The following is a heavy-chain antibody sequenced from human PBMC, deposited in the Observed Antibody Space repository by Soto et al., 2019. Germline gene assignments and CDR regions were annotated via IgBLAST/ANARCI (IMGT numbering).Heavy chain of an antibody. V-gene: IGHV4-30-4*08. CDR2: IYNSGTT. CDR3: ARHLTYCSAGSCYSDFPYYGMDV. CDR1: GGSITRGVYY. Sequence: SETLSLTCTVSGGSITRGVYYWSWIRQHPGKGLEWIGYIYNSGTTYYNPSLKSRVTISVDTSKNQFSLKLSSVTAADTAVYYCARHLTYCSAGSCYSDFPYYGMDVWGQGTTVTVSS. J-gene: IGHJ6*02. D-gene: IGHD2-15*01.